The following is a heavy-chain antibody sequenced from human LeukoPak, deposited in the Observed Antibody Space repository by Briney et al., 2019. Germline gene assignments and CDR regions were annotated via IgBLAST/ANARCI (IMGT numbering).Heavy chain of an antibody. CDR1: GYTFTSYY. Sequence: ASVKVSCKASGYTFTSYYMHWVRQAPGQGLEWMGIINPSGGSTSYAQKFQGRVTMTRDTSISTAYMELSRLRSDDTAVYYCAREEVGSSWYVGYWGQGTLVTVSS. J-gene: IGHJ4*02. CDR2: INPSGGST. D-gene: IGHD6-13*01. CDR3: AREEVGSSWYVGY. V-gene: IGHV1-46*01.